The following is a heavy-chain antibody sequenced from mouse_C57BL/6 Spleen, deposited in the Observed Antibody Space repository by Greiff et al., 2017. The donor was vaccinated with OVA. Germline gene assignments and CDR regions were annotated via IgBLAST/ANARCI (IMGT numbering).Heavy chain of an antibody. V-gene: IGHV3-6*01. CDR2: ISYDGSN. CDR1: GYSITSGYY. Sequence: VQLQQSGPGLVKPSQSLSLTCSVTGYSITSGYYWNWIRQFPGNKLEWMGYISYDGSNNYNPSLKNRISITRDTSKNQFFLKLNSVTTEDTATYYCARDAGSSYPYYFDYWGQGTTLTVSS. J-gene: IGHJ2*01. D-gene: IGHD1-1*01. CDR3: ARDAGSSYPYYFDY.